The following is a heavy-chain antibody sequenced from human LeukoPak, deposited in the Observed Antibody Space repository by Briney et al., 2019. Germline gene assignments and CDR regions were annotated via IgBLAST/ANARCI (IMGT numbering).Heavy chain of an antibody. J-gene: IGHJ4*02. Sequence: PGGSLRLSCAASGFTFSDYYMSWIRQAPGKGLEWVSYISSSSSYTNYADSVKGRFTISRDNAKNSLYLQMNSLRAEDTAVYYCARLICSTSCYPDYWGQGTLVTVSS. CDR3: ARLICSTSCYPDY. CDR2: ISSSSSYT. CDR1: GFTFSDYY. V-gene: IGHV3-11*03. D-gene: IGHD2-2*01.